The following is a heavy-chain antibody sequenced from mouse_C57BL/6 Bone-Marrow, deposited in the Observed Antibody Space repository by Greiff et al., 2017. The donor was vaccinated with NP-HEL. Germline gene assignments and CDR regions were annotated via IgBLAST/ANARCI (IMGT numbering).Heavy chain of an antibody. J-gene: IGHJ4*01. D-gene: IGHD2-3*01. CDR1: GYTFTSYW. CDR2: IYPGNSDT. Sequence: VQLQQSGTVLARPGASVKMSCKTSGYTFTSYWMHWVKQRPGQGLEWIGAIYPGNSDTSYNQKFKGKAKLTAFTSASTAYMELSSLTNEDSAVYYCTRDGGWKAMDYWGQGTSVTVSS. V-gene: IGHV1-5*01. CDR3: TRDGGWKAMDY.